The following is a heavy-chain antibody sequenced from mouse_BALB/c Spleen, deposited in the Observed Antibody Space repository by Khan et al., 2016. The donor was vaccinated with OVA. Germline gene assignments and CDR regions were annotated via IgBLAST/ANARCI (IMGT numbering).Heavy chain of an antibody. CDR2: IYPGDGDT. D-gene: IGHD2-13*01. Sequence: QVQLKESGAELVRPGSSVKISCKASGYAFSNYWMNWVKQRPGQGLEWIGQIYPGDGDTNYSAKFKGRATLTADKSSSPTYMQLSSLPSEDSAVSFCARKGYGDYAFAYWGQGTLVTVSA. CDR1: GYAFSNYW. V-gene: IGHV1-80*01. J-gene: IGHJ3*01. CDR3: ARKGYGDYAFAY.